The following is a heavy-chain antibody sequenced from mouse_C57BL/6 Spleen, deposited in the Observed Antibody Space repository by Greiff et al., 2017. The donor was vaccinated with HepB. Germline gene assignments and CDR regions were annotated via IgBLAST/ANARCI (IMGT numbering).Heavy chain of an antibody. CDR1: GYTFTSYW. CDR2: IHPNSGST. V-gene: IGHV1-64*01. D-gene: IGHD2-3*01. J-gene: IGHJ2*01. CDR3: ARSGLLPYFDY. Sequence: QVQLQQPGAELVKPGASVKLSCKASGYTFTSYWMHWVKQRPGQGLEWIGMIHPNSGSTNYNEKFKSKATLTVDKSSSTAYMQLSSLTSEDSAVYYCARSGLLPYFDYWGQGTTLTVSS.